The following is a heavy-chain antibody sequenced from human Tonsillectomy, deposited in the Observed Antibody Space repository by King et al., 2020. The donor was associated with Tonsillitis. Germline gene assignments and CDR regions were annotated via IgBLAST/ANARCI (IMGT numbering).Heavy chain of an antibody. CDR1: GFTFSSYA. Sequence: VQLVESGGGVVQPGRSLRLSCAASGFTFSSYAMHWVRQAPGKGLEWVAVISYDGSNKYYADSVKGRFTISRDNSKNTLYLQMNSLRAEDTAVYYCARARAFDIWGQGTIVPVSS. V-gene: IGHV3-30*04. J-gene: IGHJ3*02. CDR2: ISYDGSNK. CDR3: ARARAFDI.